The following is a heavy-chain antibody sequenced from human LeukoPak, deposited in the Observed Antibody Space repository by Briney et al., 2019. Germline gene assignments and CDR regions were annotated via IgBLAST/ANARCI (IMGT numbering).Heavy chain of an antibody. Sequence: ASVKVSRKASGYTFTSYDINWVRQATGQGLEWMGWMNPNSGNTGYAQKFQGRVTMTRNTSISTAYMELSSLRSEDTAVYYCASGTVVTPVDYYYMDVWGKGTTVTVSS. V-gene: IGHV1-8*01. J-gene: IGHJ6*03. D-gene: IGHD4-23*01. CDR1: GYTFTSYD. CDR3: ASGTVVTPVDYYYMDV. CDR2: MNPNSGNT.